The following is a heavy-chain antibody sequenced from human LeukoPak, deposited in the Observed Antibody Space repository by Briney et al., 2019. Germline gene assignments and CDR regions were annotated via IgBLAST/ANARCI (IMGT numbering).Heavy chain of an antibody. CDR2: IKQDGSET. CDR3: ARQRGSGCLDY. J-gene: IGHJ4*02. CDR1: RFTLSNYW. Sequence: GGSLTLSCAASRFTLSNYWMSWVRQSPGKGLEWVANIKQDGSETYYVDSVKGLFTISRYNAKNSLSLQMNSLRAEDTAVYYCARQRGSGCLDYWGQGTLVTVSS. V-gene: IGHV3-7*01. D-gene: IGHD6-19*01.